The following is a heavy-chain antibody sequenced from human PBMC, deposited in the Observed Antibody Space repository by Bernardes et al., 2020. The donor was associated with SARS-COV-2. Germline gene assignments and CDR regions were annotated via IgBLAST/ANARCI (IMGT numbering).Heavy chain of an antibody. Sequence: GGSLRPSGAASGFTFSRYPRIRARQAPGKGLQHLSHISSDGGDTYYADSVKGRSTISRDNSKNTPYLQMDGLKPDDTAVYICAVTFGSGALDVWGRGTAVTVSS. J-gene: IGHJ3*01. V-gene: IGHV3-64*02. CDR1: GFTFSRYP. CDR3: AVTFGSGALDV. D-gene: IGHD3-10*01. CDR2: ISSDGGDT.